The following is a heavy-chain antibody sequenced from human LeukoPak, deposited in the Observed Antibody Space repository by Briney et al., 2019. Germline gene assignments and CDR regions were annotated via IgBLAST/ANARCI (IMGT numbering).Heavy chain of an antibody. D-gene: IGHD3-3*01. Sequence: SETLSLTCTVSGGSIRSYYWSWIRQPPGKGLEWIGYIYYSGSTNYNPSLKSRVTISVDTSKNQFSLKLSSVTTADTAVYYCARSLSGYLDYWGQGTLVTVSS. CDR3: ARSLSGYLDY. CDR1: GGSIRSYY. J-gene: IGHJ4*02. CDR2: IYYSGST. V-gene: IGHV4-59*01.